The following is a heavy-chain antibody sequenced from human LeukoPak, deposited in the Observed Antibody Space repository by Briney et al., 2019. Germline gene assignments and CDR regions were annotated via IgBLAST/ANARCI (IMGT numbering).Heavy chain of an antibody. CDR3: ASANYDYVWGSYRRNWFDP. J-gene: IGHJ5*02. Sequence: ASVKVSCKASGYTFTSYDINWVRQATGQGLEWMGWMNPNSGNTGYAQKFQGRVTMTRNTSISTAYMELGSLRSEDTAVYYCASANYDYVWGSYRRNWFDPWGQGTPVTVSS. CDR2: MNPNSGNT. CDR1: GYTFTSYD. D-gene: IGHD3-16*02. V-gene: IGHV1-8*01.